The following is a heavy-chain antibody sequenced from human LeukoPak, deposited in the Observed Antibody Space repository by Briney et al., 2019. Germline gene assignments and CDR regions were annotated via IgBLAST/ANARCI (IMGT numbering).Heavy chain of an antibody. V-gene: IGHV4-61*02. Sequence: SETLSLTCTVSGGSISSGSYCWSWIRQPAGKGLEWIGRIYTSGSTNYNPSLKSRVTISVDTSKNQFSLKLSSVTAADTAVYYCAKGGEEMATIGDAFDIWGQGTMVTVSS. CDR1: GGSISSGSYC. CDR2: IYTSGST. D-gene: IGHD5-24*01. CDR3: AKGGEEMATIGDAFDI. J-gene: IGHJ3*02.